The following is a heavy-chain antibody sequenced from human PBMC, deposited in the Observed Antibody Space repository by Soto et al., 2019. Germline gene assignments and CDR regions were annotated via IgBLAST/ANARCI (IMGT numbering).Heavy chain of an antibody. J-gene: IGHJ4*02. Sequence: SETLSLTCTVSVGSVSSGSYYCSWIRQPPGKGLEWIGYIYYKGITNYNPSLKSRVTISIDTSKNQFSLNLTSVTAADTAVYYCAIVSLYVYHFQYWCQGTLVTVAS. V-gene: IGHV4-61*01. D-gene: IGHD5-18*01. CDR3: AIVSLYVYHFQY. CDR2: IYYKGIT. CDR1: VGSVSSGSYY.